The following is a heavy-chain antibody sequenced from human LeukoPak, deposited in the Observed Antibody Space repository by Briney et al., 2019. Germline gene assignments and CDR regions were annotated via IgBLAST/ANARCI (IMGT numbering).Heavy chain of an antibody. D-gene: IGHD1-26*01. CDR3: ARYLVGATGYDY. V-gene: IGHV1-2*02. J-gene: IGHJ4*02. CDR1: GYTFTGYY. CDR2: ISPNSGGT. Sequence: ASVKVSCKASGYTFTGYYMHWVRQAPGQALEWMGWISPNSGGTNYAQKFQGRVTMTRDTSISTAYMELSRLRSDDTAVYYCARYLVGATGYDYWGQGTLVTVSS.